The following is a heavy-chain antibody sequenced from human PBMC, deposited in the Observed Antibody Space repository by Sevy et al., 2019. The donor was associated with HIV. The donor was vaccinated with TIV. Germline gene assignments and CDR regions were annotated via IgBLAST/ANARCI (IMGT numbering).Heavy chain of an antibody. D-gene: IGHD3-22*01. J-gene: IGHJ4*02. V-gene: IGHV1-18*01. CDR3: ARGKGPGDSSGYYGLDY. CDR2: ISAYNGNT. CDR1: GYTFTSYG. Sequence: ASGKVSCKASGYTFTSYGISWVRQAPGQGLEWMGWISAYNGNTNYAQKLQGRVTMTTDTSTSTAYMELRSLRSDDTAVYYCARGKGPGDSSGYYGLDYWGQGTLVTVSS.